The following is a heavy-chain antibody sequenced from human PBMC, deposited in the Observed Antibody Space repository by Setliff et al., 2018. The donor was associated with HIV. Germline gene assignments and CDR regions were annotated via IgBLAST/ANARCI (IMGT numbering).Heavy chain of an antibody. Sequence: GGSLRLSCAASGFTFSNYGMNWVRQAPGKGLEWVSYIRRDGNEKYYVDSVKGRFTISRDNAKNSLYLQMNSLRAEDTAVYYCARDISLGILYTTPDYWGQGTLVTVSS. CDR3: ARDISLGILYTTPDY. J-gene: IGHJ4*02. V-gene: IGHV3-7*03. CDR1: GFTFSNYG. CDR2: IRRDGNEK. D-gene: IGHD2-15*01.